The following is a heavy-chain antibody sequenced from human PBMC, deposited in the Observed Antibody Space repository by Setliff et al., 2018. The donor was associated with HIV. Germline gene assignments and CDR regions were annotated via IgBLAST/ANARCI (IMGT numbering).Heavy chain of an antibody. D-gene: IGHD3-22*01. V-gene: IGHV4-59*11. CDR3: FLFYDDRSGFYWD. Sequence: SETLSLTCTVSGGSISSHYWSWIRQPPGKGLEWIGSIYYSGSTNYNPSLKSRVTMAVDTSKKQFSLKLKSVTAADTAVYYCFLFYDDRSGFYWDWGQGTPVTVSS. J-gene: IGHJ4*02. CDR1: GGSISSHY. CDR2: IYYSGST.